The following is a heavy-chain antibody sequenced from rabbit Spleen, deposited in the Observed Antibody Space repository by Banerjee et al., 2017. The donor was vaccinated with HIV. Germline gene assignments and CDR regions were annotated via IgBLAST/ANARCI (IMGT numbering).Heavy chain of an antibody. CDR1: GFSFSSSDW. CDR3: AREKSGNHGHDL. V-gene: IGHV1S40*01. D-gene: IGHD3-1*01. CDR2: IDPTFGIT. Sequence: QSLEESGGDLVKPGASLTLTCTASGFSFSSSDWKYWVRQAPGKGLEWIGYIDPTFGITYFANWAKGRFTISKTSSTTVTLQMTSLAVADTATYFCAREKSGNHGHDLWGPGTLVTVS. J-gene: IGHJ6*01.